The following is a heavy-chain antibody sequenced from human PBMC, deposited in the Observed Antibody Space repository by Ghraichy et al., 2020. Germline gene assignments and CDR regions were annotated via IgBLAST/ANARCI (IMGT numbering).Heavy chain of an antibody. V-gene: IGHV4-30-2*01. J-gene: IGHJ5*02. CDR2: IYHSGST. D-gene: IGHD4-17*01. Sequence: TLSLTCAVSGGSISSGGYSWSWIRQPPGKGLEWIGYIYHSGSTYYNPSLKSRVTISVDRSKNQFSLKLSSVTAADTAVYYCARTMTNGAENWFDPWGQGTLVTVSS. CDR1: GGSISSGGYS. CDR3: ARTMTNGAENWFDP.